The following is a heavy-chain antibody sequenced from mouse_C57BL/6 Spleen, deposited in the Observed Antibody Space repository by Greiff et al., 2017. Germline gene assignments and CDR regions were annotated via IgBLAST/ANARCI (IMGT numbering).Heavy chain of an antibody. CDR3: ARKEDSSGPLDY. CDR1: GYTFTSYW. D-gene: IGHD3-2*02. V-gene: IGHV1-69*01. CDR2: IDPSDSYT. Sequence: QVQLQQPGAELVMPGASVKLSCKASGYTFTSYWMHWVKQRPGQGLEWIGEIDPSDSYTNYNQKFKGKSTLTVDKSSSTAYMQLSSLTSEDSAVYYCARKEDSSGPLDYWGQGTTLTVSS. J-gene: IGHJ2*01.